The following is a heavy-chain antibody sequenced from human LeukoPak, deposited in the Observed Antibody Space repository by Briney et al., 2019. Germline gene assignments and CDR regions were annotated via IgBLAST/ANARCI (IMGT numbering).Heavy chain of an antibody. J-gene: IGHJ4*02. V-gene: IGHV1-69*01. D-gene: IGHD4-17*01. Sequence: ASVKVSCKASGGTFSSYAISWVRQAPGQGLEWMGGIIPIFGTANYAQKFQGRVTVTADESTSTAYMELSSLRSEDTAVYYCARWDYAGDYFDYWGQGTLVTVSS. CDR1: GGTFSSYA. CDR3: ARWDYAGDYFDY. CDR2: IIPIFGTA.